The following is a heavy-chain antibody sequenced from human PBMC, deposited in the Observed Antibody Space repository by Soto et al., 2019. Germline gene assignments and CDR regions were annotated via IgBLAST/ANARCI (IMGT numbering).Heavy chain of an antibody. J-gene: IGHJ6*02. CDR1: GGTFSSYA. CDR3: AREYYDFWRGSYYYYGMDV. V-gene: IGHV1-69*12. Sequence: QVQLVQSGAEVKKPGSSVKVSCKASGGTFSSYAISWVRQAPGQGLEWMGGIIPIFGTANYAQKFQGRVTITADEYTSTAYMELSSLRSEDTAVYYCAREYYDFWRGSYYYYGMDVWGQGTTVTVSS. D-gene: IGHD3-3*01. CDR2: IIPIFGTA.